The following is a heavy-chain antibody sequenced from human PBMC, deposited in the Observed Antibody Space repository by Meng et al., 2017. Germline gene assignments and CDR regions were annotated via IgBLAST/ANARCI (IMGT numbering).Heavy chain of an antibody. D-gene: IGHD1-1*01. CDR1: GGSISSYY. V-gene: IGHV4-4*07. CDR2: IYTSGST. Sequence: ESLKISCTVSGGSISSYYWSWIRQPAGKGLEWIGRIYTSGSTNYNPSLKSRVTMSVDTSKNQFSLKLSSVTAADTAVYYCARDCINRGPATGTIDYWGQETLVTVSS. J-gene: IGHJ4*02. CDR3: ARDCINRGPATGTIDY.